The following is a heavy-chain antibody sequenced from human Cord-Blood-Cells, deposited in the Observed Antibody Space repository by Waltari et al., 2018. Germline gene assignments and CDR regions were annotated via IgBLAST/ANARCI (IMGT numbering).Heavy chain of an antibody. CDR1: GGSFSGYY. D-gene: IGHD3-16*01. Sequence: QVQLQQWGAGLLKPSETLSLTCAVYGGSFSGYYWSWIRQPPGKGLEWIGEIKHSGSTNYNPSLKSRVTISVDTSKNQFSLKLISVTAADTAVYYCARVYYDYVYGMDVWGQGTTVTVSS. CDR3: ARVYYDYVYGMDV. V-gene: IGHV4-34*01. J-gene: IGHJ6*02. CDR2: IKHSGST.